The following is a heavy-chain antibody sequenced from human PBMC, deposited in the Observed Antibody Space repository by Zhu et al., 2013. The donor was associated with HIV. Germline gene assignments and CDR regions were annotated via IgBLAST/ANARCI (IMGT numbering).Heavy chain of an antibody. CDR1: GYTFTSYD. J-gene: IGHJ4*02. CDR2: MNPNSGNT. CDR3: ARAALYGGKRVLGY. Sequence: QVQLVQSGAEVKKPGASVKVSCKASGYTFTSYDINWVRQATGQGLEWMGWMNPNSGNTGYAQKFQGRVTMTRDTSTSTVYMELSSLRSEDTAVYYCARAALYGGKRVLGYWGQGTLVTVSS. V-gene: IGHV1-8*01. D-gene: IGHD4-17*01.